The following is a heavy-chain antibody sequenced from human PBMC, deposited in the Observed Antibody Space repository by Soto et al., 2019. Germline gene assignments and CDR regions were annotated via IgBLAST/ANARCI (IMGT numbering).Heavy chain of an antibody. CDR3: ASWSKSSGWSNYYYGMDV. CDR2: INPSGGST. J-gene: IGHJ6*02. V-gene: IGHV1-46*01. CDR1: GYTFTSYY. Sequence: PSVKVSCKASGYTFTSYYMLWVRQAPGQGLEWMGIINPSGGSTSYAQKFQGRVTMTRDTSTSTVYMELSSLRSEDTAVYYCASWSKSSGWSNYYYGMDVWGQGTTVTVSS. D-gene: IGHD6-19*01.